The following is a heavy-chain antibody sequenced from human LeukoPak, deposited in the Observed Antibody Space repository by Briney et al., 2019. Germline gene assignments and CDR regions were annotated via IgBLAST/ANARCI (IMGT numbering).Heavy chain of an antibody. CDR1: GGSISSHS. CDR3: ARDHPVADWAADI. D-gene: IGHD3-9*01. J-gene: IGHJ3*02. CDR2: IDYRGSS. Sequence: SGTLSLTCSVSGGSISSHSWSWIRQAPGKGLEWIGYIDYRGSSNYNPSLKSRVTISADPSKNQFSLKLTSVTAADTAIYYCARDHPVADWAADIWGRGTMVTVPS. V-gene: IGHV4-59*11.